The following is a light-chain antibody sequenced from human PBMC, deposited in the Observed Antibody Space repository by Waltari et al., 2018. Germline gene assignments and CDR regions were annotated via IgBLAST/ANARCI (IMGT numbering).Light chain of an antibody. CDR1: QSVTNY. CDR3: QQRSTWPPGFT. CDR2: GAS. V-gene: IGKV3-11*01. J-gene: IGKJ3*01. Sequence: EIVLTQSPAALSLSPGERATLSCRASQSVTNYLAWYQQKPGQAPRLLISGASNRATGIPARFSGSGSGTDFTLTISSLEAEDSAVYYCQQRSTWPPGFTFGPGTTVEIK.